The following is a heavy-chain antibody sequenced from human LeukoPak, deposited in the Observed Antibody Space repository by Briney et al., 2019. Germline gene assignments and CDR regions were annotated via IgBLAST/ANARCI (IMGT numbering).Heavy chain of an antibody. CDR1: GYSISSGYY. J-gene: IGHJ4*02. V-gene: IGHV4-38-2*02. Sequence: SETLSLTCTVSGYSISSGYYWGWIRQPPGKGLEWIGSIYHSGSTYYNPSLKSRVTISVDTSKNQFSLKLTSVTAADTAVYYCARDPLRIKQQLALRGPYYFDYWGQGTLVTVSS. CDR3: ARDPLRIKQQLALRGPYYFDY. CDR2: IYHSGST. D-gene: IGHD6-13*01.